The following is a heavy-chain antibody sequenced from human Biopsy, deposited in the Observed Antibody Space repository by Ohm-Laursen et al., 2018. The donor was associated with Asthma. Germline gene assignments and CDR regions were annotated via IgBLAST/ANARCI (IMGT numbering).Heavy chain of an antibody. CDR1: GYSLTDLS. V-gene: IGHV1-24*01. D-gene: IGHD4-17*01. CDR2: HDHEEGGT. Sequence: ASVKVSCKISGYSLTDLSMHWVRQAPGQGLEWMGGHDHEEGGTVNARRFQGRVTMTEDASTDIAYMELSSLSSDDTAVYYCASDFPKDYVRYNFQFWGQGTLVTVSS. J-gene: IGHJ4*02. CDR3: ASDFPKDYVRYNFQF.